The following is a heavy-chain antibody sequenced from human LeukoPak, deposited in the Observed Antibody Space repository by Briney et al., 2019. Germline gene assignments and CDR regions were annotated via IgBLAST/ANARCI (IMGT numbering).Heavy chain of an antibody. J-gene: IGHJ4*02. CDR2: IHYSGST. Sequence: PSETLSLTCSVSGGYISHDYWSWIRQPPGMGLEWIGYIHYSGSTYYNASFQSRVTISVDTSKKQYSLKMSSMTAADTAVYYCATGYSSGWHNFDYWGQGTRVTVSS. CDR1: GGYISHDY. V-gene: IGHV4-59*01. CDR3: ATGYSSGWHNFDY. D-gene: IGHD6-19*01.